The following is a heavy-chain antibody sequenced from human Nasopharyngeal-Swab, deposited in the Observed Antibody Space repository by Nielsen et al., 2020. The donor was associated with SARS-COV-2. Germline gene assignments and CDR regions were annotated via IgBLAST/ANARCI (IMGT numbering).Heavy chain of an antibody. CDR2: IGGSGGST. V-gene: IGHV3-23*01. CDR3: AKDRGCSGGSCYVHWYFDL. Sequence: GESLKISCAASGFTFSSYAMSWVRQAPGKGLEWVSGIGGSGGSTYYADSVKGQFTISRDNSKNTLYLQMNSLRAEDTAVYYCAKDRGCSGGSCYVHWYFDLWGRGTLVTVSS. CDR1: GFTFSSYA. J-gene: IGHJ2*01. D-gene: IGHD2-15*01.